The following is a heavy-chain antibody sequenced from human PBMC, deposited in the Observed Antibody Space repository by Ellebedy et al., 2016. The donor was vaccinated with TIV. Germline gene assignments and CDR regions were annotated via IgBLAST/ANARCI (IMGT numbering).Heavy chain of an antibody. V-gene: IGHV4-59*01. CDR3: ARASLLYYYDSSGYVFDY. Sequence: GSLRLSCTVSGGSISSYYWSWIRQPPGKGLEWIGYIYYSGSTNYNPSLKSRVTISVDTSKNQFSLKLSSVTAADTAVYYCARASLLYYYDSSGYVFDYWGQGTLVTVSP. CDR1: GGSISSYY. D-gene: IGHD3-22*01. J-gene: IGHJ4*02. CDR2: IYYSGST.